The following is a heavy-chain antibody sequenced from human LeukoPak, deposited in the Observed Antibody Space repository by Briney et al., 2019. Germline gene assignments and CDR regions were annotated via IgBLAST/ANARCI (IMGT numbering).Heavy chain of an antibody. Sequence: ASVKVSCKASGYTFTGYYMHWVRQAPGQGLEWMGWINPNSGGTNYAQKFQGRVTMTMDTSISTAYMELSRLRSDDTAVYYCARDPGYSSSSDYFDYWGQGTLVTVSS. D-gene: IGHD6-6*01. CDR2: INPNSGGT. CDR1: GYTFTGYY. CDR3: ARDPGYSSSSDYFDY. J-gene: IGHJ4*02. V-gene: IGHV1-2*02.